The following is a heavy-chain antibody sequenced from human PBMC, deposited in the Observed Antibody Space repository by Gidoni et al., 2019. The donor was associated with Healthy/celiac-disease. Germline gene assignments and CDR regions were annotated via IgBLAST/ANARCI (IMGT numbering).Heavy chain of an antibody. CDR3: VKGEDDDILTGYYVY. V-gene: IGHV3-64D*06. Sequence: EVQLVESGGGLVQPGGSLRLSCSASGFTFSSYAMHWVSQAPGKGLEYVSAISSNGGSTYYADSVKGRFTISRDNSKNTLYLQMSSLRAEDTAVYYCVKGEDDDILTGYYVYWGQGTLVTVSS. J-gene: IGHJ4*02. CDR1: GFTFSSYA. D-gene: IGHD3-9*01. CDR2: ISSNGGST.